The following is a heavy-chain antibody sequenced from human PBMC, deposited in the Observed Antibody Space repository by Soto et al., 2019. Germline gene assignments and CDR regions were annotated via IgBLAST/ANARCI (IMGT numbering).Heavy chain of an antibody. Sequence: SGPTLVKPTQTLTLTCTFSGFSLSTSGVGVGWIRQPPGKALEWLALIYWNDDKRYSPSLKSRLTITKDTSKNQVVLTMTNMDPVDTATYYCAHRREGGTVDIVATTHDYWGQGTLVTVSS. CDR3: AHRREGGTVDIVATTHDY. J-gene: IGHJ4*02. V-gene: IGHV2-5*01. CDR1: GFSLSTSGVG. D-gene: IGHD5-12*01. CDR2: IYWNDDK.